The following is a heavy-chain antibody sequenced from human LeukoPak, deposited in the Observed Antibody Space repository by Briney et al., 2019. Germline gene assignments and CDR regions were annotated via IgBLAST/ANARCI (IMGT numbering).Heavy chain of an antibody. D-gene: IGHD6-13*01. Sequence: GGSLRLSCAASGFTFSSYEMNWVRQAPGKGLEWVSYISSSGSTIYYADSVKGRFTISRDNAKNSLYLQMNTLRAEDTAVYYCVRDTRIGSSWQDFDYWGQGTLVTVSS. CDR3: VRDTRIGSSWQDFDY. V-gene: IGHV3-48*03. CDR2: ISSSGSTI. CDR1: GFTFSSYE. J-gene: IGHJ4*02.